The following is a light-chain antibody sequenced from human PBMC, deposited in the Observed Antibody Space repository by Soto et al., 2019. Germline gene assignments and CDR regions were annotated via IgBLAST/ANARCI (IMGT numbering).Light chain of an antibody. V-gene: IGKV3-15*01. CDR2: GAS. CDR3: QQDYNLPTWT. CDR1: QSVSSN. Sequence: EIVMTQSPATLSVSPGERATLSCRASQSVSSNLARYQQKPGQAPRLLIYGASTRATGIPARFSGSGSGTEFTLTISSLQPEDFAVYYCQQDYNLPTWTFGQGTKVHI. J-gene: IGKJ1*01.